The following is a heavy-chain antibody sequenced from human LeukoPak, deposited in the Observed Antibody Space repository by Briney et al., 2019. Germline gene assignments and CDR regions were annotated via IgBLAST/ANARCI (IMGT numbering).Heavy chain of an antibody. CDR1: GFTFDDYA. J-gene: IGHJ4*02. V-gene: IGHV3-9*01. CDR3: AKDTSTYYYGSGGEGIDY. D-gene: IGHD3-10*01. CDR2: ISWNSGSI. Sequence: GGSLRLSCAASGFTFDDYAMHWVRQAPGKGLEWVSGISWNSGSIGYADSVQGRFTISRDNAKNSLYLQMNSLRAEDTALYYCAKDTSTYYYGSGGEGIDYWGQGTLVTVSS.